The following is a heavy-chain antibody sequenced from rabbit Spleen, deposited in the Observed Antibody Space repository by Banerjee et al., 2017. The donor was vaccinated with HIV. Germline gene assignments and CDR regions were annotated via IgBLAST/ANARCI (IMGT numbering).Heavy chain of an antibody. CDR3: ARDLVAVIGWNFNL. CDR2: IDAGSSGFT. V-gene: IGHV1S40*01. Sequence: QSLEESGGDLVKPGASLTLTCIASGVSFSGDSYMCWVRQAPGKGLEWVVCIDAGSSGFTYFASWAKGRFTISKTSSTTATLQMTSLTAADTATYFCARDLVAVIGWNFNLWGQGTLVTVS. J-gene: IGHJ4*01. D-gene: IGHD1-1*01. CDR1: GVSFSGDSY.